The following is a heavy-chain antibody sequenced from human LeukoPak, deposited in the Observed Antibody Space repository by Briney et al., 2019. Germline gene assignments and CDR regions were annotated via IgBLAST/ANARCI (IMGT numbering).Heavy chain of an antibody. CDR1: GGSISIGRYY. Sequence: ESAETLSLICTVSGGSISIGRYYWSWLRRPAGKGLEWFVRIYTSESTNYNPSLKSRVTISIDTPNKQFYLKLSSVADADTAVYYCASSIVVVPAASEGFDYWGQGTLVTVSS. CDR3: ASSIVVVPAASEGFDY. CDR2: IYTSEST. V-gene: IGHV4-61*02. J-gene: IGHJ4*02. D-gene: IGHD2-2*01.